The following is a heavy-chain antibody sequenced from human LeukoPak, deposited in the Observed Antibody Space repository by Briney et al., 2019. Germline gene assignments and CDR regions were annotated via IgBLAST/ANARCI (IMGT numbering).Heavy chain of an antibody. CDR3: ARDAGTFNYYGSGSYSY. CDR1: GFTLSSYS. CDR2: ISSSSSYI. Sequence: PGRSLRLSCAASGFTLSSYSMNWVRQAPGKGLEWVSSISSSSSYIYYADSVKGRFTISRDNAKNSLYLQMNSLRAEDTAVYYCARDAGTFNYYGSGSYSYWGQGTLVTVSS. V-gene: IGHV3-21*01. J-gene: IGHJ4*02. D-gene: IGHD3-10*01.